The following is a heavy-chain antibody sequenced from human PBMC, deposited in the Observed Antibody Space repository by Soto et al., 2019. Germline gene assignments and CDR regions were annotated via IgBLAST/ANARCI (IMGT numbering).Heavy chain of an antibody. CDR1: GERYDSNS. J-gene: IGHJ4*02. V-gene: IGHV1-18*01. CDR3: ARGRTVVTFSDY. D-gene: IGHD2-21*02. Sequence: KACWEDGGERYDSNSRFWVRQAPGQGLEWMGWISAYNGNTNYAQKLQGRVTMTTDTSTSTAYMELRSLRSDDTAVYYCARGRTVVTFSDYLGQGTLVPVSS. CDR2: ISAYNGNT.